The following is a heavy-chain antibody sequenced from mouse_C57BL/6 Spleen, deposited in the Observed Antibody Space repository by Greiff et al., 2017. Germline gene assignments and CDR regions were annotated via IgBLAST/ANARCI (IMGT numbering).Heavy chain of an antibody. D-gene: IGHD1-1*01. CDR3: ARRDYYYGSRDPHFDY. Sequence: VKLMESGAELMKPGASVKLSCKATGYTFTGYWIEWVKQRPGHGLEWIGEILPGSGSTNYNEKLKGKATFTATTSSNTAYMQLSSLTTEDSAIYYCARRDYYYGSRDPHFDYWGQGTTLTVSS. J-gene: IGHJ2*01. CDR2: ILPGSGST. CDR1: GYTFTGYW. V-gene: IGHV1-9*01.